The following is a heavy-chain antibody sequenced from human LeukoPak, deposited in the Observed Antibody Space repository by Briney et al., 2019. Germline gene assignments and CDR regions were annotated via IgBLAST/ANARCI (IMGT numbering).Heavy chain of an antibody. D-gene: IGHD1-26*01. CDR2: IYPGDSDT. Sequence: LGESLKISCKGSGYSFSNYWIGWVRQMPGKGLEWMGIIYPGDSDTRYSPSFQGQVTISADKSISTAYLQWSSLKASDTAMYYCARSEGYSGTQLHDYWGQGTLVTVSS. CDR1: GYSFSNYW. J-gene: IGHJ4*02. CDR3: ARSEGYSGTQLHDY. V-gene: IGHV5-51*01.